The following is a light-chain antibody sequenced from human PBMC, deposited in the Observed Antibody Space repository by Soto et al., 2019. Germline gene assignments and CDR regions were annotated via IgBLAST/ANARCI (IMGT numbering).Light chain of an antibody. CDR3: KSYAGSNTYV. V-gene: IGLV2-8*01. Sequence: QSALTQPPSVSAAPGQKVTISCSGSSSNIGGNSVSWYQHHPGKAPRLIIYEVVQRPSGVPDRFSGSKSGNTASLTVSGLQAADEADYFCKSYAGSNTYVFGSGTKV. J-gene: IGLJ1*01. CDR2: EVV. CDR1: SSNIGGNS.